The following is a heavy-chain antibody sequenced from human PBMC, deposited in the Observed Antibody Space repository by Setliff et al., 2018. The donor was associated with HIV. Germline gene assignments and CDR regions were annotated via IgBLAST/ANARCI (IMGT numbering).Heavy chain of an antibody. D-gene: IGHD1-1*01. V-gene: IGHV1-2*02. CDR2: ISPDNANT. CDR3: ARQLSNSFDY. J-gene: IGHJ4*02. Sequence: ASVKVSCKSFGYTFTDYFMHWVRQAPGQGLEWMGWISPDNANTRISQKFRGSVTMTRDRSINTAYMEFTGLTSDDTAVYYCARQLSNSFDYWGQGTLVTVSS. CDR1: GYTFTDYF.